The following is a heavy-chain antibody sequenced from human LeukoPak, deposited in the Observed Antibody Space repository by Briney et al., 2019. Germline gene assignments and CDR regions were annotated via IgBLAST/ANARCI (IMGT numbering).Heavy chain of an antibody. D-gene: IGHD3-3*01. Sequence: PGGSLRLSCAASGFTFSSYAMSWVRQAPGKGLEWVSAISGSGGSTYYADSVKGRFTISRDNSKNTLYLQMNSLRAEDTAVYYCAKDGAIFGVVIFPYFDYWGQGTLVTVSS. CDR2: ISGSGGST. V-gene: IGHV3-23*01. CDR1: GFTFSSYA. J-gene: IGHJ4*02. CDR3: AKDGAIFGVVIFPYFDY.